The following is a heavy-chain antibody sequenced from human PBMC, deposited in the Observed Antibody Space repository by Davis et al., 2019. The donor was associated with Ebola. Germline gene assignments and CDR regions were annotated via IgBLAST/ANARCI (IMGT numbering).Heavy chain of an antibody. V-gene: IGHV5-10-1*01. Sequence: KVSCKGSGYSFTSYWISWVRQMPGKGLEWMGRIDPSDSYTNYSPSFQGHVTISADKSISTAYLQWSSLKASDTAMYYCARPHSGSYFNWGQGTLVTVSS. J-gene: IGHJ4*02. CDR1: GYSFTSYW. D-gene: IGHD1-26*01. CDR2: IDPSDSYT. CDR3: ARPHSGSYFN.